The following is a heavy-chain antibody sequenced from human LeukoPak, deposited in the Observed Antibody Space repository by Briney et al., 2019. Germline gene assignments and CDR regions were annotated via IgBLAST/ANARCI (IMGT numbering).Heavy chain of an antibody. CDR2: ISAYNGDT. J-gene: IGHJ6*02. D-gene: IGHD6-13*01. CDR1: GYTFTSYG. V-gene: IGHV1-18*01. CDR3: ARSDIAAAGRDV. Sequence: ASVKVSCKASGYTFTSYGITWVRQAPGQGLEWMGWISAYNGDTNYAQKFQGRVTMTRDTSTSTVYMELSSLRSEDTAVYYCARSDIAAAGRDVWGQGTTVTVSS.